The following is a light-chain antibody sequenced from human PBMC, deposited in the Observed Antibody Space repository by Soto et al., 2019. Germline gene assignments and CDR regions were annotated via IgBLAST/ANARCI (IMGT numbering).Light chain of an antibody. V-gene: IGKV3-11*01. J-gene: IGKJ2*01. CDR3: QQRSNWPLYT. Sequence: EIVLTQPPATLSLSPGERATLSCRASQSVSHYLAWYQQKPGQAPRLLIYDASNRATGIPARFSGSGSGTDFTLTISSLESEDFAVYYCQQRSNWPLYTFGQGTKLEIK. CDR2: DAS. CDR1: QSVSHY.